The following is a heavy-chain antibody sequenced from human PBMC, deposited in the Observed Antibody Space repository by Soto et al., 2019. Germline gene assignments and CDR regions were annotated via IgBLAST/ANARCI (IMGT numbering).Heavy chain of an antibody. J-gene: IGHJ4*02. Sequence: EGSLRLSCAASGFTFSSYWMSWVRQAPGKGLEWVANIKQDGSEKYYVDSVKGRFTISRDNAKNSLYLQMNSLRAEDTAVYYCARDGATYYYDSSGYEHDFDYWGQGTLVTVSS. D-gene: IGHD3-22*01. CDR3: ARDGATYYYDSSGYEHDFDY. CDR1: GFTFSSYW. V-gene: IGHV3-7*03. CDR2: IKQDGSEK.